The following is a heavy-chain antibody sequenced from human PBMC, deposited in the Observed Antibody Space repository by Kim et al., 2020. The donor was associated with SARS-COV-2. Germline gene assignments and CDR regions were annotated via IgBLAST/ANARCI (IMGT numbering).Heavy chain of an antibody. V-gene: IGHV4-4*02. Sequence: SETLSLTCAVSGGSISSSNWWSWVRQPPGKGLEWIGEIYHSGSTNYNPSLKSRVTISVDKSKNQFSLKLSSVTAADTAVYYCARFRRGPLVAARRGQQKDHYGMDVWGQGTTVTVSS. J-gene: IGHJ6*02. CDR1: GGSISSSNW. CDR2: IYHSGST. D-gene: IGHD6-6*01. CDR3: ARFRRGPLVAARRGQQKDHYGMDV.